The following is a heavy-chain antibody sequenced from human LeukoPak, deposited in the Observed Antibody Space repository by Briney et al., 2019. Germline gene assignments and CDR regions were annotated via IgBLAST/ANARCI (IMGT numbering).Heavy chain of an antibody. V-gene: IGHV1-3*01. Sequence: ASAKVSCKASGGTFSSYAISWVRQAPGQRLEWMGWINAGNGNTKYSQKFQGRVTITRDTSASTAYMELSSLRSEDTAVYYCARGYSSSWSLDYWGQGTLVTVSS. CDR1: GGTFSSYA. D-gene: IGHD6-13*01. CDR3: ARGYSSSWSLDY. CDR2: INAGNGNT. J-gene: IGHJ4*02.